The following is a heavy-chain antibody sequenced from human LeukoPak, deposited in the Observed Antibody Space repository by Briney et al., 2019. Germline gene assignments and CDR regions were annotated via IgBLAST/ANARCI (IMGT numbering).Heavy chain of an antibody. J-gene: IGHJ4*02. Sequence: PGGSLRLSCAASGFTFSSYAMSWVRQAPGKGLEWVSAISGSGDSTYYGDSVKGRFTISRDNSKNTLYLQMNSLRAEDTAVYYCAKKSARERYYYDSSGYPDDYWGQGTLVTVSS. D-gene: IGHD3-22*01. CDR1: GFTFSSYA. CDR2: ISGSGDST. CDR3: AKKSARERYYYDSSGYPDDY. V-gene: IGHV3-23*01.